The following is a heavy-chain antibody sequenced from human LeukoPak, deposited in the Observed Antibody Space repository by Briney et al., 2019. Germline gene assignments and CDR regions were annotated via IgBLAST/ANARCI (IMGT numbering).Heavy chain of an antibody. CDR1: GGTFSSYA. D-gene: IGHD5-24*01. V-gene: IGHV1-69*01. J-gene: IGHJ6*04. CDR3: ARAINPAHSLSYYGMDV. CDR2: IIPIFGTA. Sequence: SVKVCCKASGGTFSSYAISWVRQAPGQGLEWMGGIIPIFGTADYAQKFQGRVTITADESTSTAYMELSSLRSEDTAVYYCARAINPAHSLSYYGMDVWGKGTTVAVSS.